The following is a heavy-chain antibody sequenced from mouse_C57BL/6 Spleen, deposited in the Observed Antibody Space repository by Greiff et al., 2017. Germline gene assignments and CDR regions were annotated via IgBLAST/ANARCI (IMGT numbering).Heavy chain of an antibody. V-gene: IGHV3-6*01. CDR3: AREYGSSYYYAMDY. J-gene: IGHJ4*01. CDR2: ISYDGSN. Sequence: EVQLQQSGPGLVKPSQSLSLTCSVTGYSITSGYYWNWIRQFPGNKLEWMGYISYDGSNNYNPSLKNRISITRDTSKNQFFLKLNSVTTEDTATYYCAREYGSSYYYAMDYWGQGTSITVSS. D-gene: IGHD1-1*01. CDR1: GYSITSGYY.